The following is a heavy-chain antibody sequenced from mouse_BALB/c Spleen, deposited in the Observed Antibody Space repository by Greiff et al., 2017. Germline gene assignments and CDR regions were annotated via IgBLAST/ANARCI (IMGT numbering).Heavy chain of an antibody. CDR1: GFTFSSFG. D-gene: IGHD1-1*01. CDR2: ISSGSSTI. J-gene: IGHJ4*01. V-gene: IGHV5-17*02. CDR3: ARKADYFYAMDY. Sequence: EVMLVESGGGLVQPGGSRKLSCAASGFTFSSFGMHWVRQAPEKGLEWVAYISSGSSTIYYADTVKGRFTISRDNPKNTLFLQMTSLRSEDTAMYSCARKADYFYAMDYWGQGTSVTVSS.